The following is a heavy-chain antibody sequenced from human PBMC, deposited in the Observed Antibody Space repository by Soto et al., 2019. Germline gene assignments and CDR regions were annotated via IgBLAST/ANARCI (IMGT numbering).Heavy chain of an antibody. J-gene: IGHJ4*02. V-gene: IGHV5-10-1*01. CDR3: TRRASSSFYHFDF. CDR1: VYSFTAYW. D-gene: IGHD2-2*01. Sequence: GESLKISCQASVYSFTAYWITWVRQMPGKGLEWMATIDPSDSYVDHSPSFRGHVTFSVDRSITTVYLQWNSLKASDSAMYFCTRRASSSFYHFDFWGQGALVTVSS. CDR2: IDPSDSYV.